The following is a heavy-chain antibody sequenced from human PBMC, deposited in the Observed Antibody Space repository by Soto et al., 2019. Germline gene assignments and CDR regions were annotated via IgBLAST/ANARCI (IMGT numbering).Heavy chain of an antibody. V-gene: IGHV1-2*04. CDR3: TRGSTGDYYYYAMDV. D-gene: IGHD2-8*02. Sequence: ASVKVSCKASGYTFTGYYMHWVRQAPGQGLEWMGWINPNSGGTNYAQKFQGWVTMTRDTSISTAYMELSRLRSDDTAVYYCTRGSTGDYYYYAMDVWGQGTTVTVSS. CDR1: GYTFTGYY. CDR2: INPNSGGT. J-gene: IGHJ6*02.